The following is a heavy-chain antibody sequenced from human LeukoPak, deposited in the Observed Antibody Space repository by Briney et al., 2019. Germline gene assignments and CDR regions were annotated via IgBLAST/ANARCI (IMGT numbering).Heavy chain of an antibody. CDR2: IDPNSGGT. CDR3: ARGVEYSNSPGNY. Sequence: ASVKVSCKASGYTFTGYYMHWVRQAPGQGLEWMGWIDPNSGGTNDAQKFQGRVTMTRDTSISTAYMELSRPRSDDTAVYYCARGVEYSNSPGNYWGQGTLVTVSS. V-gene: IGHV1-2*02. D-gene: IGHD6-6*01. CDR1: GYTFTGYY. J-gene: IGHJ4*02.